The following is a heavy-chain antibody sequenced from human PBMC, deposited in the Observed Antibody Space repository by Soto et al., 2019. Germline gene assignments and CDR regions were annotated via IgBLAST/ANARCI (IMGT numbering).Heavy chain of an antibody. CDR3: ARDWASHGMDV. Sequence: SKTLSVNCAVYGGSFSGYYWSWIRQPPGKGLEWIGEINHSGSTNYNPSLKSRLTISVDTSKNQLSLRVRSVTAADTAVYYCARDWASHGMDVWGQGTTVTVSS. D-gene: IGHD3-16*01. V-gene: IGHV4-34*01. CDR2: INHSGST. J-gene: IGHJ6*02. CDR1: GGSFSGYY.